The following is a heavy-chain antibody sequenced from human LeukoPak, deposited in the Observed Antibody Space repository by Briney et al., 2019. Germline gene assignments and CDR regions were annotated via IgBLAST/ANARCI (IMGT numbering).Heavy chain of an antibody. J-gene: IGHJ3*02. CDR3: ARAPPYYYDSSGYDAFDI. Sequence: PGGSLRLSCAASGFTFSDYYMSWIRQAPGKGLEWVSYISSSGSTIYYADSVKGRFTISRDNAKNSLYLQMNSLRAEDTAVYYCARAPPYYYDSSGYDAFDIWGQGTMVTVSS. V-gene: IGHV3-11*04. CDR2: ISSSGSTI. CDR1: GFTFSDYY. D-gene: IGHD3-22*01.